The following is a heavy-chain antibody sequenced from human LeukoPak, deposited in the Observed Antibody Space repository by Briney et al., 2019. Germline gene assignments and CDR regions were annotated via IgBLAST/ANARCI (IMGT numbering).Heavy chain of an antibody. CDR3: ARDLMGIAYRGAFYY. CDR1: GYSFTGHY. V-gene: IGHV1-2*02. CDR2: INPKSGGT. J-gene: IGHJ4*02. Sequence: ASVKVSCKASGYSFTGHYMHWVRQAPGQGLEWMGWINPKSGGTNYAQKFQGRVTMTRDTSISTAYMDMSSLRSDDTAVYYCARDLMGIAYRGAFYYWGQGTLVTVSS. D-gene: IGHD6-13*01.